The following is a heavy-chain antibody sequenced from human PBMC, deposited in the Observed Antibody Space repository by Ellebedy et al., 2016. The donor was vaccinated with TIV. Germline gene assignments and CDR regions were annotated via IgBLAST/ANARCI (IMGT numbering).Heavy chain of an antibody. Sequence: ASVKVSCKASGYTFTDYYMHWVRQAPGQGLEWMGWINPNSGGTNYAQKFQGRVTMTRDTSISTAYMELSRLRSDDTAMYYCARRDRYAPGGWDYWGQGTLVTVSS. CDR1: GYTFTDYY. CDR3: ARRDRYAPGGWDY. J-gene: IGHJ4*02. CDR2: INPNSGGT. D-gene: IGHD2-2*01. V-gene: IGHV1-2*02.